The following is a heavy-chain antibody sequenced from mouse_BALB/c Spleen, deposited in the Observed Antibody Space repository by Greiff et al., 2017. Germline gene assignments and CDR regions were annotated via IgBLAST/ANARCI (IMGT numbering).Heavy chain of an antibody. Sequence: EVQLKESGPGLVKPSQSLSLTCTVTGYSITSDYAWNWIRQFPGNKLEWMGYISYSGSTSYNPSLKSRISITRDTSKNQFFLQLNSVTTEDTATYYCARWDGNYYYAMDYWGQGTSVTVSS. V-gene: IGHV3-2*02. D-gene: IGHD2-1*01. CDR1: GYSITSDYA. CDR2: ISYSGST. CDR3: ARWDGNYYYAMDY. J-gene: IGHJ4*01.